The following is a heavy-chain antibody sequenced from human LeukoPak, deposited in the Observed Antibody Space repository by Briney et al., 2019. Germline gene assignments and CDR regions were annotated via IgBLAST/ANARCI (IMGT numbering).Heavy chain of an antibody. CDR3: ARGSQRRRGMDV. CDR1: GGSISSGDYY. CDR2: IYYRGST. V-gene: IGHV4-30-4*01. J-gene: IGHJ6*02. Sequence: SETLSLTCTVSGGSISSGDYYWSWIRQPPGKGLEWIGYIYYRGSTYYNPSLKSRVTISVDTSKNQFSLKLSSVTAADTAVYYCARGSQRRRGMDVWGQGTTVTVSS. D-gene: IGHD6-25*01.